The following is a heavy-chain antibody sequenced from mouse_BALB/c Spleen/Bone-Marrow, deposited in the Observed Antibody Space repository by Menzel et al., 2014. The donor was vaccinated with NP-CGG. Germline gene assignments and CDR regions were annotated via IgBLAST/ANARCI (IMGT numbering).Heavy chain of an antibody. CDR3: ARGGTMISTDAMDY. CDR1: GYSFTGYY. V-gene: IGHV1S34*01. J-gene: IGHJ4*01. CDR2: ISCYNGAT. D-gene: IGHD2-4*01. Sequence: LVTTGASVKISCKASGYSFTGYYMHWVKQSHGKSLEWIGYISCYNGATRYNQKFKGKATFTVDTSSSTAHMQFNSLTSEDSAVYFCARGGTMISTDAMDYWGQGTSVTVSS.